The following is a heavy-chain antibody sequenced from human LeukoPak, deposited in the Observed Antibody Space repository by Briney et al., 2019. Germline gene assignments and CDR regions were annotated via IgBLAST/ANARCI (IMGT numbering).Heavy chain of an antibody. Sequence: GGSLRLSCAASGFTFSNYEMNWVRQAPGKGLEWISYISSNGRTTYYADSVRGRFTISRDNTKESVYLQMNSLGVEDTAVYYCAIMTSPLEDWGQGTLVTVSS. CDR3: AIMTSPLED. D-gene: IGHD2-8*01. J-gene: IGHJ4*02. V-gene: IGHV3-48*03. CDR1: GFTFSNYE. CDR2: ISSNGRTT.